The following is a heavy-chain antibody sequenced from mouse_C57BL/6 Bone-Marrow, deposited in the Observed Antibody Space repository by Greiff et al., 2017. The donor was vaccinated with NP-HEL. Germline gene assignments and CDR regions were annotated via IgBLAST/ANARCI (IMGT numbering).Heavy chain of an antibody. D-gene: IGHD2-3*01. CDR2: IDPSDSYT. V-gene: IGHV1-59*01. CDR3: ARHGYYDYFDY. J-gene: IGHJ2*01. Sequence: QVQLQQPGAELVRPGTSVKLSCKASGYTFTSYWMHWVKQRPGQGLEWIGVIDPSDSYTNYNQKFKGKATLTVDTSSSTAYMQLSSLTSEDSAVYYCARHGYYDYFDYWGQGTTLTDSS. CDR1: GYTFTSYW.